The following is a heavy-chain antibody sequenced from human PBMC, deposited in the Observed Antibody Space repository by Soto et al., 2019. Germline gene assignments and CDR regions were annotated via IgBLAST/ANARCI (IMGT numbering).Heavy chain of an antibody. Sequence: GGSLRLSCAASGFTFSSYAMSWVRQAPGKGLEWVSAISGSGGSTYYADSVKGRFTISIDNSKNTLYLQMNSLRAEDTAVYYCAKDRSSRFWSGSTGFAPWGQGTLVTVSS. CDR1: GFTFSSYA. CDR3: AKDRSSRFWSGSTGFAP. V-gene: IGHV3-23*01. CDR2: ISGSGGST. J-gene: IGHJ5*02. D-gene: IGHD3-3*01.